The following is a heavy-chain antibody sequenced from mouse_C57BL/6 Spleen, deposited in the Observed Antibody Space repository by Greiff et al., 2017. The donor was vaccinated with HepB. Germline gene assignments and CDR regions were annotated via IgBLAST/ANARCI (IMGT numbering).Heavy chain of an antibody. CDR3: ARVDSPAPDY. D-gene: IGHD3-2*02. V-gene: IGHV7-3*01. Sequence: EVKLVESGGGLVQPGGSLSLSCAASGFTFTDYYMSWVRQPPGKALEWLGFIRNKANGYTTEYSASVKGRFTISRDNSQSILYLQMNALRAEDSATYYCARVDSPAPDYWGQGPTPTVSS. CDR2: IRNKANGYTT. J-gene: IGHJ2*01. CDR1: GFTFTDYY.